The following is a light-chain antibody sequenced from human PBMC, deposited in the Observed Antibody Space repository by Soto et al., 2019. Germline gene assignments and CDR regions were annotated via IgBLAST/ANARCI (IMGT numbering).Light chain of an antibody. Sequence: DIVMTQSPDSLAVSLGERATINCKSSQSVLYSSNNKNYLAWYQQKPGQPPKLLIYWASTRESGVPDRFSGSGSGTDFTLTINSLQAEDVAVYYCQQYYSTSGFTFGPGTKVDI. J-gene: IGKJ3*01. V-gene: IGKV4-1*01. CDR3: QQYYSTSGFT. CDR2: WAS. CDR1: QSVLYSSNNKNY.